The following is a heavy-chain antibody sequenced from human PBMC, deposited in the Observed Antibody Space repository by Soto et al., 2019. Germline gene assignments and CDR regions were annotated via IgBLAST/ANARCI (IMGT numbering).Heavy chain of an antibody. V-gene: IGHV3-23*01. CDR1: GFTFSSYA. J-gene: IGHJ3*02. CDR2: ISGSGGST. Sequence: GGSLRLSCAASGFTFSSYAMSWVRQAPGKGLEWVSAISGSGGSTYYADSVKGRFTISRDNSKNTLYLQMNSLRAEGTAVYYCAKYITMVRGVIIEAFDIWGQGTMVTVSS. CDR3: AKYITMVRGVIIEAFDI. D-gene: IGHD3-10*01.